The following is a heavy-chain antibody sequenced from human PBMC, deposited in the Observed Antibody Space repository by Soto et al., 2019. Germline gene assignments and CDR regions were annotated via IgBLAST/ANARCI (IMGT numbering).Heavy chain of an antibody. CDR3: ARGRGVGAGTEGGMGFYMDV. J-gene: IGHJ6*03. D-gene: IGHD6-19*01. Sequence: QVQLVQSGAEVKKPGSSVKVSCKASDYTFTSYDINWVRQAAGQGFQWMGWINSNSGDTGSQQKFKGSTTMTRNTSIRKVYMERSSVTSGDTAVYYSARGRGVGAGTEGGMGFYMDVWGKGTTVTVSS. CDR2: INSNSGDT. V-gene: IGHV1-8*01. CDR1: DYTFTSYD.